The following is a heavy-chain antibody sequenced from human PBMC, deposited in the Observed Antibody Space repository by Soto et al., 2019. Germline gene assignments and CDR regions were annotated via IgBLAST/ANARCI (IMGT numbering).Heavy chain of an antibody. CDR1: GDSVSSNSAA. Sequence: SQTLSLTCAISGDSVSSNSAAWNWIRQSPSRGLEWLGRTYYRSKWYNDYAVSVKSRITINPDTSKNQFSLQLNSVTPEDTAVYYCATGGVIVPEVANDAFDICGQXTMVTVSS. CDR3: ATGGVIVPEVANDAFDI. D-gene: IGHD3-16*01. V-gene: IGHV6-1*01. CDR2: TYYRSKWYN. J-gene: IGHJ3*02.